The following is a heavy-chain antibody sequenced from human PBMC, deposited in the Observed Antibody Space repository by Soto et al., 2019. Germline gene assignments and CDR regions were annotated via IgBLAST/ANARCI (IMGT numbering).Heavy chain of an antibody. CDR2: IFHSGCR. V-gene: IGHV4-4*02. D-gene: IGHD3-22*01. CDR3: ARQREQRGGIYDSSGYVDY. J-gene: IGHJ4*02. CDR1: GASVQSNW. Sequence: SETLSLTCDVSGASVQSNWWSWVRQPPGRDLEWIAEIFHSGCRNYNPSLRSRVTILLDTSKNQFSLKLSSVTAADTAVYYCARQREQRGGIYDSSGYVDYWGQGTLVTVSS.